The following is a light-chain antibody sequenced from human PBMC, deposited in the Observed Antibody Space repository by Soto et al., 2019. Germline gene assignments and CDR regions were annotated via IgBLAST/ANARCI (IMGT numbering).Light chain of an antibody. Sequence: IVMTQSPATLSVSPGERATLSCRASQSVSSDLAWYLQKPGQAPRLLIYGASTRATGIPARFSGSGSGKEFTLIISSLQSEDFAVYYCHQYNNWPLTFGGGTKVEIK. J-gene: IGKJ4*01. CDR3: HQYNNWPLT. CDR1: QSVSSD. CDR2: GAS. V-gene: IGKV3-15*01.